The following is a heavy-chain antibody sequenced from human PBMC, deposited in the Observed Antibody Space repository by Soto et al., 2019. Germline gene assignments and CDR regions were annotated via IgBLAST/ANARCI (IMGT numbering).Heavy chain of an antibody. V-gene: IGHV2-5*02. J-gene: IGHJ4*02. CDR3: ARARRRVSCWGGDCYYFDV. Sequence: QITLKESGPTLVKPTQTVKLTCTFSGFSFSDGAVGVGWFRQSPGKAPEWLAIYYWDEDEWHSPSLRPRLSISYEAARSQVVLSMVDMDPQDTATYFCARARRRVSCWGGDCYYFDVWGQGLQVA. CDR1: GFSFSDGAVG. CDR2: YYWDEDE. D-gene: IGHD2-21*01.